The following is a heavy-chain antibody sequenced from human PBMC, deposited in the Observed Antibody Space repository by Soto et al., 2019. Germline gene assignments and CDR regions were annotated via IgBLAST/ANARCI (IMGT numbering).Heavy chain of an antibody. D-gene: IGHD6-6*01. V-gene: IGHV3-23*01. Sequence: PGGSLRLSCAASGFTFSSYSMSWVRQAPGKGLEWVSAISGSGGSTYYADSVKGRFTISRDNSKNTLYLQMNSLRAEDTAVYYCAKVRYSSSSLQARYFDYWGQGTLVTSPQ. CDR1: GFTFSSYS. CDR2: ISGSGGST. CDR3: AKVRYSSSSLQARYFDY. J-gene: IGHJ4*02.